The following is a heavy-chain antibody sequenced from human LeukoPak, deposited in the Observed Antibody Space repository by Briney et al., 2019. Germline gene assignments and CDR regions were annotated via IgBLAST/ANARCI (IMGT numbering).Heavy chain of an antibody. CDR1: GFTFSSYW. J-gene: IGHJ4*02. CDR3: ARDWGYSFDY. Sequence: GGSLRLSCAASGFTFSSYWMHWVRQAPGKGLVWVSHINSGGSTSFADSVKGRFTISRDNAKNTLYLQMNSLRAEDTAVYYCARDWGYSFDYWGQGTLVTVSS. V-gene: IGHV3-74*01. D-gene: IGHD3-16*01. CDR2: INSGGST.